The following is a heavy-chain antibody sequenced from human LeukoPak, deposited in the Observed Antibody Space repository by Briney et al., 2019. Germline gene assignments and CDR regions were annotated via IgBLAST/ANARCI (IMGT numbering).Heavy chain of an antibody. Sequence: ASVKVSCKASGYAFTNYALHWVRQAPGQSLEWMGWINTGSGNTEHSQKFQGRVTITRDTSASTAYMELTSLRSEDTAVYFCARESFGTSRPSDYWGQGTLVTVSS. CDR2: INTGSGNT. CDR1: GYAFTNYA. V-gene: IGHV1-3*04. CDR3: ARESFGTSRPSDY. J-gene: IGHJ4*02. D-gene: IGHD2-2*01.